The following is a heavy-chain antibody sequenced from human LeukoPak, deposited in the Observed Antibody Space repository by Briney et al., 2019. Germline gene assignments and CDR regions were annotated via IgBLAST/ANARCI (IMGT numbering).Heavy chain of an antibody. V-gene: IGHV3-48*03. CDR3: AREVGYCSSTSCRDAFDV. CDR2: ISGSGSTI. J-gene: IGHJ3*01. CDR1: GFTFSSYE. D-gene: IGHD2-2*01. Sequence: GGSLRLSCAASGFTFSSYEMNWVRQAPGKGLEWVSYISGSGSTIYSADSVKGRFTISRGNAKNSLYLQMNSLRAEDTAIYYCAREVGYCSSTSCRDAFDVWGQGTMVTVSS.